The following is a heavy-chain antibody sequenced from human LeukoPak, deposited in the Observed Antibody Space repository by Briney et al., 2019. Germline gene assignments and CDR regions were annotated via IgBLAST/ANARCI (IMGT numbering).Heavy chain of an antibody. V-gene: IGHV3-21*01. D-gene: IGHD5-24*01. Sequence: GGSLRLSCAASGFTFSSYSMNWVRQAPGKGLEWVSSITSSSSHIYDADSVKGRFTISRDNAKNSLYLQMNSLRAEDTAVYYCARDGRMATTDTEQFDYWGQGTLVTVSS. J-gene: IGHJ4*02. CDR3: ARDGRMATTDTEQFDY. CDR2: ITSSSSHI. CDR1: GFTFSSYS.